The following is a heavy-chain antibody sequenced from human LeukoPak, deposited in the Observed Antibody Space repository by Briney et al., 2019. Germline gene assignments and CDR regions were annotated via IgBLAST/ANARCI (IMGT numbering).Heavy chain of an antibody. CDR2: IGTEGDT. Sequence: GGSLRLSCAASGFTFSSYDMHWVRQAIGKGLEWVSAIGTEGDTYYSGSVRGRFTISRENDKNSLYLQMSSLRAGDAAVYYCARVVWGQLTYYFDYWGQGTLVTVSS. V-gene: IGHV3-13*01. CDR1: GFTFSSYD. CDR3: ARVVWGQLTYYFDY. D-gene: IGHD3-16*01. J-gene: IGHJ4*02.